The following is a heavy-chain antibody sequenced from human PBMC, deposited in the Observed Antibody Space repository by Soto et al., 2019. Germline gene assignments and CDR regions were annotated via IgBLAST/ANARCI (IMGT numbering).Heavy chain of an antibody. Sequence: PGESLKVSCKGSGYSFTSHWSGWVRQMPGKGLEWMAIIYPGDSDIRYSPSFQGQVTISADKSISTAYLQWNSLKASDTAMYYCARHMRWPNWYFDLWGRGTLVTVSS. D-gene: IGHD3-16*01. CDR3: ARHMRWPNWYFDL. J-gene: IGHJ2*01. V-gene: IGHV5-51*01. CDR1: GYSFTSHW. CDR2: IYPGDSDI.